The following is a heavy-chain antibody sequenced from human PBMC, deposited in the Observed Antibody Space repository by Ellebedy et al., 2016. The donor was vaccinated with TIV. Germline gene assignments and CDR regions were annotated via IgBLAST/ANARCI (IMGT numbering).Heavy chain of an antibody. D-gene: IGHD4-23*01. CDR3: ARHAVVMGRFSAFDI. CDR1: GGSISSSSYY. V-gene: IGHV4-39*07. Sequence: MPSETLSLTCGVSGGSISSSSYYWGWIRQPPGKGLEWIGSIYYSGITYYKPSLRSRVTISVDPSKKQFSLKMTSVTAADTAVYYCARHAVVMGRFSAFDIWGQGTMVTVSS. J-gene: IGHJ3*02. CDR2: IYYSGIT.